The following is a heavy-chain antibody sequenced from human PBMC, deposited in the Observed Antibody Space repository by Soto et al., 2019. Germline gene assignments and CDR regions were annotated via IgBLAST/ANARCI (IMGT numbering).Heavy chain of an antibody. CDR2: IIPILGIA. Sequence: SVKVSCKASGGTFSSYTISWVRQAPGQGLEWMGRIIPILGIANYAQKFQGRVTITADKSTSTAYMELSSLRSEDTAVYYCARGYCSSTSCFGFGWFDPWGQGTRVTVSS. D-gene: IGHD2-2*01. V-gene: IGHV1-69*02. CDR3: ARGYCSSTSCFGFGWFDP. J-gene: IGHJ5*02. CDR1: GGTFSSYT.